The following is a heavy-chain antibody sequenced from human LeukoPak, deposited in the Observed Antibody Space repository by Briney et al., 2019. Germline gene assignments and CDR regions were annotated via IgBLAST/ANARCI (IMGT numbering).Heavy chain of an antibody. CDR3: ARQGSSTRRWKLIDP. CDR1: GGSISSYY. V-gene: IGHV4-4*09. Sequence: SETLSLTCTVSGGSISSYYWSWIRQPPGKGLEWIGYIYTSGSTNYNPSLKSRVTISVDTSKNQFSLKLSSVTAADTAVYYCARQGSSTRRWKLIDPWGQGTLVTVSS. J-gene: IGHJ5*02. CDR2: IYTSGST. D-gene: IGHD2-2*01.